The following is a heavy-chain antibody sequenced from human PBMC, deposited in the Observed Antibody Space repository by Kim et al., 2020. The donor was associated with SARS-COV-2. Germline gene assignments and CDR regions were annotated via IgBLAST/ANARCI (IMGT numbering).Heavy chain of an antibody. J-gene: IGHJ3*02. CDR3: ARDGDLYSSGKDAFDI. D-gene: IGHD6-19*01. V-gene: IGHV3-7*01. CDR2: IKQDGNQK. CDR1: GFTFSSYW. Sequence: GGSLRLSCAASGFTFSSYWMTWARQAPGKGLEWVANIKQDGNQKYYVDSVKGRFTISRDNAKNSLYLQMNSLRADDTAVYYCARDGDLYSSGKDAFDIWGQGTMVTVSS.